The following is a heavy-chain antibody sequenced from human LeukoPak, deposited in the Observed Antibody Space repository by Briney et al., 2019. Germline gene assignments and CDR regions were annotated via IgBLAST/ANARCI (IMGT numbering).Heavy chain of an antibody. CDR3: ARSVEGYCSGGSCYSYYYYMDV. D-gene: IGHD2-15*01. CDR2: ISTSGST. J-gene: IGHJ6*03. V-gene: IGHV4-4*07. Sequence: SETLSLTCTVSGDSISSYSWTWIRQPAGKGLEWIGRISTSGSTSYNPSLKSRVTMSLDTSKNQFSLKLSSVTGADTAVYYGARSVEGYCSGGSCYSYYYYMDVWGKGTTVTVSS. CDR1: GDSISSYS.